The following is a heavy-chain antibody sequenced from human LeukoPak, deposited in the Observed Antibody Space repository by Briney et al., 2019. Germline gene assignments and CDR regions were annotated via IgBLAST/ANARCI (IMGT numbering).Heavy chain of an antibody. CDR1: GYTFTGYF. J-gene: IGHJ3*02. Sequence: GASVKVSCKTSGYTFTGYFMHWVRQAPGQGLEWMGGIIPIFGTANYAQKFQGRVTITTDESTSTAYMELSSLRSEDTAVYYCARGISYGDYGWGAFDIWGQGTMVTVSS. D-gene: IGHD4-17*01. V-gene: IGHV1-69*05. CDR2: IIPIFGTA. CDR3: ARGISYGDYGWGAFDI.